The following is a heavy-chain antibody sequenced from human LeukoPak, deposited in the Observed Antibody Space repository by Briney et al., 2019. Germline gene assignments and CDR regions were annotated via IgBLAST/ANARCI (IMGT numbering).Heavy chain of an antibody. CDR1: GGSISSSSYY. CDR3: ASYGVEMATISDY. J-gene: IGHJ4*02. V-gene: IGHV4-39*01. D-gene: IGHD5-24*01. CDR2: IYYSGST. Sequence: SETLSLTCTVSGGSISSSSYYWGWIRRPAGKGLEWIGSIYYSGSTYYNPSLKSRVTISVDTSKNQFSLKLSSVTAADTAVYYCASYGVEMATISDYWGQGTLVTVSS.